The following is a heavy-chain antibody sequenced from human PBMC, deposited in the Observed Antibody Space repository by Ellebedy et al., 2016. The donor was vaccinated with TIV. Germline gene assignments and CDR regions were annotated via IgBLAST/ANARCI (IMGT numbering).Heavy chain of an antibody. V-gene: IGHV3-7*03. CDR1: GFTFSSYW. D-gene: IGHD6-13*01. CDR3: ARDGGDSSSWSVY. Sequence: GESLKISXAASGFTFSSYWMSWVRQAPGKGLEWVANIKQDGSEKYYVDSVKGRFTISRDNAKNSLYLQMNSLRAEDTAVYYCARDGGDSSSWSVYWGQGTLVTVSS. CDR2: IKQDGSEK. J-gene: IGHJ4*02.